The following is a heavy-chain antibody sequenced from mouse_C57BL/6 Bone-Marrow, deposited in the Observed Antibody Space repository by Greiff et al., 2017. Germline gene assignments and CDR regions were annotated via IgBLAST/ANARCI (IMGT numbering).Heavy chain of an antibody. Sequence: EVQLQQSGAELVRPGASVKLSCTASGFNIKDDYMHWVKQRPEQGLEWIGWIDPENGDTEYASQFQGKATITADTSSNTAYLQLSSLSSEATAVYYSTWGVTTFHYFDYWGQSTTLTVSS. D-gene: IGHD2-1*01. CDR3: TWGVTTFHYFDY. CDR2: IDPENGDT. CDR1: GFNIKDDY. J-gene: IGHJ2*01. V-gene: IGHV14-4*01.